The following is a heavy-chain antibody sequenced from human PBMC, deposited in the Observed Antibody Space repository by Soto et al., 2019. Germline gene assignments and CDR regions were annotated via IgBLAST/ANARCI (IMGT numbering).Heavy chain of an antibody. Sequence: GGSLRLSCAASGFTFSSYAMHWVRQALGKGLEWVAVISYDGSNKYYADSVKGRFTISRDNSKNTLYLQMNSLRAEDTAVYYCAREGYYGSGSYYNETPSWFDPWGQGTLVTVSS. D-gene: IGHD3-10*01. CDR3: AREGYYGSGSYYNETPSWFDP. CDR2: ISYDGSNK. CDR1: GFTFSSYA. J-gene: IGHJ5*02. V-gene: IGHV3-30-3*01.